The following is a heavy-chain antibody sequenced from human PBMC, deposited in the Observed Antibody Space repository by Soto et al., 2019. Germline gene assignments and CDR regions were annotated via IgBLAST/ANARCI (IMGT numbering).Heavy chain of an antibody. V-gene: IGHV1-2*04. CDR2: INPNSGGT. Sequence: SVKLSCKASGYTFTGYFMHWVRQAPGQGLEWMGWINPNSGGTNYAQKFQGWVTMTRDTSISTAYMELSRLRSDDTAVYYCARTNYDFWSGAAKNYGMDVWGQGTTVTV. CDR1: GYTFTGYF. D-gene: IGHD3-3*01. CDR3: ARTNYDFWSGAAKNYGMDV. J-gene: IGHJ6*02.